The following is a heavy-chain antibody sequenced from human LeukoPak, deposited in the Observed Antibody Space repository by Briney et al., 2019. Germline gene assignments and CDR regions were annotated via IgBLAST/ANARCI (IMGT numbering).Heavy chain of an antibody. Sequence: SETLSLTCAVYGGSFSGYYWSWIRQPPGKGLEWIGEINHSGSTNYNPSLKSRVTISVDTPKNQFSLKLSSVTAADTAVYYCARGPPRIAAAGTSSDYWGQGTLVTVSS. D-gene: IGHD6-13*01. CDR2: INHSGST. J-gene: IGHJ4*02. CDR3: ARGPPRIAAAGTSSDY. CDR1: GGSFSGYY. V-gene: IGHV4-34*01.